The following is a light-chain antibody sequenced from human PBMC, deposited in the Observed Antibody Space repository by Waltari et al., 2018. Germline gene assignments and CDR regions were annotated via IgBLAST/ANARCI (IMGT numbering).Light chain of an antibody. CDR1: SSNIGNNS. J-gene: IGLJ3*02. CDR3: ATWDDSLRMV. CDR2: GNN. Sequence: QSVLSQPPSASGTPGQRATISCSGSSSNIGNNSVYWYQQLPGTAPNRPISGNNPRPSGVPDRVSGSKSGTSASLAINGLRSEDEAGYYCATWDDSLRMVFGGGTKLTVL. V-gene: IGLV1-47*01.